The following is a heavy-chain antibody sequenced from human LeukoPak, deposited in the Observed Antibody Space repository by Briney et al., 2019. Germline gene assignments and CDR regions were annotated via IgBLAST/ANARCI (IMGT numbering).Heavy chain of an antibody. D-gene: IGHD3-22*01. V-gene: IGHV4-59*01. CDR3: ASAGLIEPFAY. Sequence: SETLSLTCAVSGASISSFYWSWIRQSPGRGLEWIGYVSDSGFTRYNPSLKSRVAISVASSQNQFSLKLSSVTAADTAVYYCASAGLIEPFAYWGQGTLVTVSS. CDR1: GASISSFY. J-gene: IGHJ4*02. CDR2: VSDSGFT.